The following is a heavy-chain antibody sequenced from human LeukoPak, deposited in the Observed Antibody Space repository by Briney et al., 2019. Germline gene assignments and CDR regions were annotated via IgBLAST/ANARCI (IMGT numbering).Heavy chain of an antibody. V-gene: IGHV3-48*03. J-gene: IGHJ4*02. CDR3: ARDRDWNSGFDY. D-gene: IGHD1-7*01. Sequence: PGGSLRLSCAASGFTFSSYEMNWVRQAPGKGLEWVSYISSSGSTIYYADSVKGRFTISRDNAKNSLNLQMNSLRAEDTAVYYCARDRDWNSGFDYWGQGTLVTVSS. CDR1: GFTFSSYE. CDR2: ISSSGSTI.